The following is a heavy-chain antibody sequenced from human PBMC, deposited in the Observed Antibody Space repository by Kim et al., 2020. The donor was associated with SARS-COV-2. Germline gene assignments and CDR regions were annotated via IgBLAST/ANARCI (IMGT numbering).Heavy chain of an antibody. J-gene: IGHJ6*02. D-gene: IGHD3-9*01. CDR2: IIPIFGTA. V-gene: IGHV1-69*13. CDR3: ASHTEATVLRYFDWSPPMDV. Sequence: SVKVSCKASGGTFSSYAISWVRQAPGQGLEWMGGIIPIFGTANYAQKFQRRVTITADESTSTAYMELSSLRSEDTAVYYCASHTEATVLRYFDWSPPMDVWGQGTTVTVSS. CDR1: GGTFSSYA.